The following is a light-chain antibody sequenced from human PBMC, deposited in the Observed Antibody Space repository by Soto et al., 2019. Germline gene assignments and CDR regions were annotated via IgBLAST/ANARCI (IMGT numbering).Light chain of an antibody. CDR3: HQYNTFST. J-gene: IGKJ1*01. CDR1: QSISIW. Sequence: DIQMTQSPSTLSASVGDRVTLTCRASQSISIWLAWYQQKPGKAPNLLIYKASTLQTGVPSRFTGSGSGTDFTLTISSLQPDDFATYYCHQYNTFSTFGQGTKVEMK. V-gene: IGKV1-5*03. CDR2: KAS.